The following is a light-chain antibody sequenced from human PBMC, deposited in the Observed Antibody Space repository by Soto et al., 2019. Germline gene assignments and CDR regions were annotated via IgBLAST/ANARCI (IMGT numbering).Light chain of an antibody. V-gene: IGKV1-5*01. CDR2: DAT. CDR1: QSISRW. J-gene: IGKJ1*01. CDR3: KQYSSYWT. Sequence: DIQMTQSRSTLSASVVDRVTITCRASQSISRWLAWYQQKPGKAPKVLIHDATSLESGVQSRFSGSGSGTEFTLTIRSLQPDDFATYYCKQYSSYWTCAQGTKVDIK.